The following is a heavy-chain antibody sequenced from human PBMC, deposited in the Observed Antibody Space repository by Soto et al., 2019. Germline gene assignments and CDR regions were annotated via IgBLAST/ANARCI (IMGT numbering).Heavy chain of an antibody. CDR1: GGSFIGYY. CDR3: ARGRGLVVPAAMVYGYFDL. J-gene: IGHJ2*01. D-gene: IGHD2-2*01. V-gene: IGHV4-34*01. CDR2: INHSGST. Sequence: SDTLSLTFADHGGSFIGYYWSWIRQPPGKGLEWIGEINHSGSTNYNPSLKSRVTISVDTSKNQFSLKLSSVTAADTAVYYCARGRGLVVPAAMVYGYFDLWGRGTLVT.